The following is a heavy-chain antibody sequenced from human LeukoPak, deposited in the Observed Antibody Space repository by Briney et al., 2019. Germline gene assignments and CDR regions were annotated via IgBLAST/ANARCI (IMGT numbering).Heavy chain of an antibody. D-gene: IGHD2-2*01. CDR1: GFTFSSSA. CDR2: ILYDESSK. V-gene: IGHV3-30-3*01. CDR3: ARIGIVVLPPY. Sequence: GGSLRLSCAASGFTFSSSAMHWVRQAPGKGLEWVAVILYDESSKFYADSVKGRFTISRDNSNNTLYLQMNSLRAEDTAVYYCARIGIVVLPPYWGQGTLVTVSS. J-gene: IGHJ4*02.